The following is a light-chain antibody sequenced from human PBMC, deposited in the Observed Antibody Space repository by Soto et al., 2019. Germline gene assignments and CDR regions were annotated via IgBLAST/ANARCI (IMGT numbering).Light chain of an antibody. CDR2: EVS. Sequence: QSVLTQPPSASGSPGQSVTISCTGTSSDVGGYNYVSWYQHHPGKAPKLMIYEVSKRPSGVPDRFSGSKSGNTASLTVSGLQAEDEAEYYCSSYGGGNTVVFGGGTKLTVL. CDR3: SSYGGGNTVV. J-gene: IGLJ2*01. CDR1: SSDVGGYNY. V-gene: IGLV2-8*01.